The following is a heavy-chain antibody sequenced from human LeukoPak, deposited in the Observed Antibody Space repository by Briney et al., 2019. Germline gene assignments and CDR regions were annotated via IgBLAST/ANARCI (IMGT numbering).Heavy chain of an antibody. CDR1: GFTFDDYA. V-gene: IGHV3-9*01. Sequence: TGGSLRLSCAASGFTFDDYAMHWVRQAPGKGLEWVSSISWNSGSIGYADSVKGRFTISRDNAKNSLYLQMNSLRAEDTALYYCAQGRYYDSSGYNDAFDIWGQGTMVTVSS. CDR2: ISWNSGSI. D-gene: IGHD3-22*01. CDR3: AQGRYYDSSGYNDAFDI. J-gene: IGHJ3*02.